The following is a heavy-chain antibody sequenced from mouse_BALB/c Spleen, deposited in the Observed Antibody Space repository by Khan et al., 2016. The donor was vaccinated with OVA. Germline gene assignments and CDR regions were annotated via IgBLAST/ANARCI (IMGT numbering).Heavy chain of an antibody. CDR1: GYSFTSYYV. J-gene: IGHJ2*01. CDR3: ASGRLLLRYPDFFDY. V-gene: IGHV3-2*02. CDR2: IGYSGST. Sequence: VQLKQSGPGLLKPCQSLTLTCTATGYSFTSYYVWYWIRKLPGNILWWMAFIGYSGSTTYNPYFRGRFSITRDTSKNPFYLQLTTVTTEDTATYYTASGRLLLRYPDFFDYWGQGTTLTVSS. D-gene: IGHD1-1*01.